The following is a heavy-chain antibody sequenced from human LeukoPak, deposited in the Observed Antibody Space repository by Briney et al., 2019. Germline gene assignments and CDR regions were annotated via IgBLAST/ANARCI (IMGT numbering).Heavy chain of an antibody. V-gene: IGHV3-7*01. CDR1: GFTFSNYW. D-gene: IGHD3-16*02. CDR3: AKDSYYDYVWGSYRYTNQFDY. CDR2: IKQDGSEK. J-gene: IGHJ4*02. Sequence: GGSLRLSCAASGFTFSNYWMIWVRQAPGKGLEWVANIKQDGSEKYYVDSVRGRFTISRDNAKNSLYLQMNSLRAEDTAVYYCAKDSYYDYVWGSYRYTNQFDYWGQGTLVTVSS.